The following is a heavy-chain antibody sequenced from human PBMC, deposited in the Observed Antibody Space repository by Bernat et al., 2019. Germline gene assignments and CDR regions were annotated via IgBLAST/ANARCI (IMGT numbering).Heavy chain of an antibody. Sequence: VQLVESGGGVVQPGRSLRLSCAASGFTFSSYGMHWVRQAPGKGLEWVGRIKSKSDGGTTDYAAPVKGRFTISRDDSKDTLFLQMNSLKTEDTAVYYCTTRIAAPIGYWGQGTLVTVSS. CDR3: TTRIAAPIGY. V-gene: IGHV3-15*07. D-gene: IGHD6-6*01. CDR2: IKSKSDGGTT. J-gene: IGHJ4*02. CDR1: GFTFSSYG.